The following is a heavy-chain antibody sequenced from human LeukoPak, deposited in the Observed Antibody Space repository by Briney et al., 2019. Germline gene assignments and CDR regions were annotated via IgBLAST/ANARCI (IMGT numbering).Heavy chain of an antibody. Sequence: PGGSLRLSCAASGFTFRTYWMHWVRQTPGQGLVWVSRINSDGSTTNYADSVKGRFTVSRDNAKNTLYLQMNSLRAEDTAVYYCARATMVRGVIIRANAFDVWGQGTMVTVSS. CDR3: ARATMVRGVIIRANAFDV. CDR2: INSDGSTT. D-gene: IGHD3-10*01. V-gene: IGHV3-74*01. CDR1: GFTFRTYW. J-gene: IGHJ3*01.